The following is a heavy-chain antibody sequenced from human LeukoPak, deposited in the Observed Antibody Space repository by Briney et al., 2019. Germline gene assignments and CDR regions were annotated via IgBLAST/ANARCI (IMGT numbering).Heavy chain of an antibody. J-gene: IGHJ4*02. Sequence: ASVKISCKVSGYTFTDHYMHWVQQAPGKGLEWMGLVDPEDGETIYAEKFQGRVTITADTSTDTAYMELSSLRSEDTAVYYCATDLMITMVRGVILDYWGQGTLVTVSS. CDR2: VDPEDGET. CDR1: GYTFTDHY. V-gene: IGHV1-69-2*01. D-gene: IGHD3-10*01. CDR3: ATDLMITMVRGVILDY.